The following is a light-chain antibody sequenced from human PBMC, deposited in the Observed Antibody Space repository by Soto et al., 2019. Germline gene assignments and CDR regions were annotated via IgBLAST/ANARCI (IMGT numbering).Light chain of an antibody. Sequence: QSVLTQPPSVSGAPGQRVTFSCIGSSSNIGADYDVHWYQQLPGTAPKLLIYGNINRPSGVPDRFSGSKSGASAALAITGXXXXXXXXXXCQSYDSSLGFVFGTGTKLTVL. CDR2: GNI. CDR1: SSNIGADYD. CDR3: QSYDSSLGFV. V-gene: IGLV1-40*01. J-gene: IGLJ1*01.